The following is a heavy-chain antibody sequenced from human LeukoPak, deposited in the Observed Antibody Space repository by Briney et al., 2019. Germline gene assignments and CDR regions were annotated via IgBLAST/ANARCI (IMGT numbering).Heavy chain of an antibody. CDR2: LDWDGGTT. D-gene: IGHD6-19*01. Sequence: SGGSLRLSCAASGFKFDDYGMSWVRQAPGKGLEWVSGLDWDGGTTAYADSVKGRFTISRDNSKNTLYLQMNSLRAEDTALYYCAKQTDSSAWYLGFDYWGQGTLVTVSS. V-gene: IGHV3-20*04. CDR1: GFKFDDYG. CDR3: AKQTDSSAWYLGFDY. J-gene: IGHJ4*02.